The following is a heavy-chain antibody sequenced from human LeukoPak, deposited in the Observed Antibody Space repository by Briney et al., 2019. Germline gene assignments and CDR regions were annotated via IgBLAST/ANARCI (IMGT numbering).Heavy chain of an antibody. CDR3: ARVAATQKSIDY. CDR1: GGSISSYY. J-gene: IGHJ4*02. CDR2: LHTSGST. D-gene: IGHD2-15*01. V-gene: IGHV4-4*07. Sequence: SETLSLTCTVSGGSISSYYWSWIRQPAGEGLEWIGRLHTSGSTHYNPSLKSRVTMSVDTSKNQFSLKLSSVTAADTAVYYCARVAATQKSIDYWGQGTLVTVSS.